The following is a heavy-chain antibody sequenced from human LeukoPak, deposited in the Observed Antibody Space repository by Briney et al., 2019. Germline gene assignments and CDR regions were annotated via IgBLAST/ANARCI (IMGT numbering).Heavy chain of an antibody. D-gene: IGHD6-19*01. Sequence: GASVKVSCKASGYTFTNYGIHWVRQAPGQGLEWMGWMNPKSGNTGYAQKFQGRVTITRNTSISTAYMEVSSLRYEDTAVYYCARRAVDNSYYYYMDVWGKGTTVTVSS. J-gene: IGHJ6*03. CDR2: MNPKSGNT. CDR3: ARRAVDNSYYYYMDV. V-gene: IGHV1-8*03. CDR1: GYTFTNYG.